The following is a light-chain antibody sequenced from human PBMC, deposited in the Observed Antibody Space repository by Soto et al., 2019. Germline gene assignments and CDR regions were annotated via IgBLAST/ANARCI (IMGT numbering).Light chain of an antibody. Sequence: DIQMTQSPSSVSASVGDRVTISCQASQGISRSLAWYQQKPGKAPKLLIYAASSLQRGVPSRFSGSGFGTDFTLTISSLQPEDSAIYYCQQADTFPITFGQGTRLEIK. CDR1: QGISRS. CDR3: QQADTFPIT. V-gene: IGKV1D-12*01. CDR2: AAS. J-gene: IGKJ5*01.